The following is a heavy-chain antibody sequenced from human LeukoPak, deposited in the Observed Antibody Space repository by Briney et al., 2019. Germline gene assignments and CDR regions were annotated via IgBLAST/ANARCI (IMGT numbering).Heavy chain of an antibody. Sequence: GGSLRLSCAASGFTVSSNYMSWVRQAPGKGLEWVSVIYSGGSTYYADSVKGRFTISRDNSKNTLYLQMNSLRAEDTAVYYCAREAVAAPNWFDPWGQGTLVTDSS. CDR1: GFTVSSNY. CDR3: AREAVAAPNWFDP. J-gene: IGHJ5*02. CDR2: IYSGGST. D-gene: IGHD6-19*01. V-gene: IGHV3-66*01.